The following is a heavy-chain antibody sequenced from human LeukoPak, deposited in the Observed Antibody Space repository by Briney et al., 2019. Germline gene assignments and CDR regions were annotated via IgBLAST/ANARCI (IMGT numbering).Heavy chain of an antibody. D-gene: IGHD3-3*01. Sequence: GGSLRLSCAASGFTFNTYAMSWVRQAPGKGLEWVSGISGSGGSTYYADSVKGRFTISRDNSKNTLYLQMNSLRAEDTAVYYCAREGYDFWSGHRRGFDYWGQGTLVTVSS. J-gene: IGHJ4*02. V-gene: IGHV3-23*01. CDR3: AREGYDFWSGHRRGFDY. CDR2: ISGSGGST. CDR1: GFTFNTYA.